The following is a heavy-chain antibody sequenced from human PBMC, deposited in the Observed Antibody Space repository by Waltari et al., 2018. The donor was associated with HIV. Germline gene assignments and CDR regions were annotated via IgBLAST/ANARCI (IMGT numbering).Heavy chain of an antibody. CDR1: GFTFSSYA. CDR2: ISYDGSNK. CDR3: ARGGGYSSSYYFDY. J-gene: IGHJ4*02. V-gene: IGHV3-30-3*01. Sequence: QVQLVESGGGVVQPGGSLRLSCAASGFTFSSYAMHWVRQAPGKGLEWVAVISYDGSNKYYADSVKGRFTISRDNSKNTLYLQMNSLRAEDTAVYYCARGGGYSSSYYFDYWGQGTLVTVSS. D-gene: IGHD5-12*01.